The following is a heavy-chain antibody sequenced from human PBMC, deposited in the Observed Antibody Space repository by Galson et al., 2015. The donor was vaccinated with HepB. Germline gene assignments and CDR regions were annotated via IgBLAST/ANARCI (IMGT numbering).Heavy chain of an antibody. J-gene: IGHJ6*02. Sequence: SLRLSCAASTFTFNSYWMSWVRQAPGKGLEWLANINEDGSEKYYVDSVKGRFSISRDNAKKSLYLQMNSLRAEDTAVYYCARYDVWGQGTTVTVSS. CDR3: ARYDV. CDR2: INEDGSEK. V-gene: IGHV3-7*01. CDR1: TFTFNSYW.